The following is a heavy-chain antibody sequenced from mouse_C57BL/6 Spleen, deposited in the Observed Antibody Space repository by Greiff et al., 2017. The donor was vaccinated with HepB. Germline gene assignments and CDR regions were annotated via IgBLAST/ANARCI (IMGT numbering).Heavy chain of an antibody. V-gene: IGHV1-18*01. CDR2: INPNTGGT. D-gene: IGHD2-4*01. CDR3: ARKIYYDYDYDFDY. CDR1: GYTFTDYH. J-gene: IGHJ2*01. Sequence: EVQLQQSGPELVKPGASVKIPCKASGYTFTDYHMDWVKQSHGKSLEWIGDINPNTGGTIYNQKFKGKATLTVDKSSSTAYMELRSLTSEDTAVYYWARKIYYDYDYDFDYWGQGTTLTVSS.